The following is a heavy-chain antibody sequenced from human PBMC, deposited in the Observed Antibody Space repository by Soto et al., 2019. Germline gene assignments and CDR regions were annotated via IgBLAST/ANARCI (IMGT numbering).Heavy chain of an antibody. D-gene: IGHD2-8*02. Sequence: GASVKVSCKASGDTFSRYGISWVRQAPGQGLEWMAWTSADNDDTNYAEKLQGRVTLTTDTSTGTAYMELRSLRSDDTAVYFCARDERVFCTGPPSYYIDFWGQAPLVTVST. CDR3: ARDERVFCTGPPSYYIDF. J-gene: IGHJ4*02. CDR2: TSADNDDT. CDR1: GDTFSRYG. V-gene: IGHV1-18*04.